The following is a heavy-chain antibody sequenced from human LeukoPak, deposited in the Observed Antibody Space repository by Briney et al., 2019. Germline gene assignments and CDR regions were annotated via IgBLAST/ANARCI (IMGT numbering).Heavy chain of an antibody. CDR3: AKLSWRELLSDDFDY. CDR1: GFTFSSYG. J-gene: IGHJ4*02. V-gene: IGHV3-30*02. Sequence: GGSLRLSCEASGFTFSSYGMHWVRQAPGKGLEWVAYIWFDGSKEYYVDSVKGRFVISRDNSKNTLYLQMNSLRAEDTAVYYCAKLSWRELLSDDFDYWGQGTLVTVSS. D-gene: IGHD1-26*01. CDR2: IWFDGSKE.